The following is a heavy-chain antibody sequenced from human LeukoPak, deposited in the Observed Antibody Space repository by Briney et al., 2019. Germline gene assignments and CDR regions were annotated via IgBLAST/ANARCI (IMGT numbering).Heavy chain of an antibody. J-gene: IGHJ1*01. CDR3: ARLGNAAVANPPP. CDR1: GGSISNYY. Sequence: PSETLSLTCTVSGGSISNYYWSWIRQPPGKGLGWIGYIYYSGSTNYNPSLKSRITISIDTSNNQFSLQLSSVTAADTAVYYCARLGNAAVANPPPWGQGTLVTVSS. D-gene: IGHD6-19*01. CDR2: IYYSGST. V-gene: IGHV4-59*08.